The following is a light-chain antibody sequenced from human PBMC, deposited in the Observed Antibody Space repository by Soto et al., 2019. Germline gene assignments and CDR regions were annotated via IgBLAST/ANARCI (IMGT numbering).Light chain of an antibody. CDR1: QSVSTK. Sequence: ERVMTQSPATLSLSPGERATLSCSASQSVSTKLAWYQQKPGQAPRLLIYDASSRATGIPARFSGSGSGTEFTLTISSLQSEDFAIYFCQHYNNWPITFGQGTRLEI. CDR3: QHYNNWPIT. CDR2: DAS. J-gene: IGKJ5*01. V-gene: IGKV3D-15*01.